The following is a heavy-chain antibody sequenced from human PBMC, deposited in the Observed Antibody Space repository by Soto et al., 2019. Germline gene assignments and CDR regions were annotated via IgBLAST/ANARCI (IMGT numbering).Heavy chain of an antibody. J-gene: IGHJ4*02. Sequence: PGGSLRLSCAASGFTFSSYCMHWVRQAPGKGLEWVSAISGSGGSTYYADSVKGRFTISRDNSKNTLYLQMNSLRAEDTAVYYCAKNGNIVVVPAAPDYWGQGTLVTVSS. CDR1: GFTFSSYC. CDR2: ISGSGGST. D-gene: IGHD2-2*01. V-gene: IGHV3-23*01. CDR3: AKNGNIVVVPAAPDY.